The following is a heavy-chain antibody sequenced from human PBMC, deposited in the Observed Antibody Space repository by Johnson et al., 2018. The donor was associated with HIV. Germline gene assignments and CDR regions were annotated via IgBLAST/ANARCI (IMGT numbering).Heavy chain of an antibody. CDR2: ISNDGSKK. CDR1: AFSFSNYA. CDR3: ARAMETYYDDVWGSGAFDI. J-gene: IGHJ3*02. D-gene: IGHD3-16*01. Sequence: QVQLVESGGGVVRPGRSLRLSCAASAFSFSNYAMGWVRQAPGKGLEWVAVISNDGSKKYDADSVQGRFTNFRDNSKNTLYLQMHGLRAEDTALYYCARAMETYYDDVWGSGAFDIWGQGTVVTVSS. V-gene: IGHV3-30-3*01.